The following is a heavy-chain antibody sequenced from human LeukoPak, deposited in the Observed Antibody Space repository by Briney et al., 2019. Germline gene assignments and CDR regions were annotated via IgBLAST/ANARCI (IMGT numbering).Heavy chain of an antibody. J-gene: IGHJ4*02. CDR3: AKDVSGRSDY. D-gene: IGHD3-10*01. CDR2: ISYDGSNK. CDR1: GFTFSTYG. V-gene: IGHV3-30*18. Sequence: GGSLRLSCAASGFTFSTYGMHWVRQAPGKGLEWVGVISYDGSNKYYADSVKGGFTIFRDNSKKALFRQMKSMGAEDAAVYYCAKDVSGRSDYWGPRTLVTVSP.